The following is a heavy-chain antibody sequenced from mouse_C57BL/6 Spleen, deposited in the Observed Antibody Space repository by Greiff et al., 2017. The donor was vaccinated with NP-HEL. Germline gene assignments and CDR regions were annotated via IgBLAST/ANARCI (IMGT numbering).Heavy chain of an antibody. CDR3: AVGITTVVAPFAY. D-gene: IGHD1-1*01. CDR1: GYAFSSSW. CDR2: IYPGDGDT. J-gene: IGHJ3*01. V-gene: IGHV1-82*01. Sequence: VQVVESGPELVKPGASVKISCKASGYAFSSSWMNWVKQRPGKGLEWIGRIYPGDGDTNYNGKFKGKATLTADKSSSTAYMQLSSLTSEDSAVYFCAVGITTVVAPFAYWGQGTLVTVSA.